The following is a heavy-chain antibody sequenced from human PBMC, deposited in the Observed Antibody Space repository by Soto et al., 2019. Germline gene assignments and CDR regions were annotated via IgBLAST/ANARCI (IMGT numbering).Heavy chain of an antibody. CDR2: INHSGST. CDR1: GGSFSGYY. CDR3: ARGLEWFDP. J-gene: IGHJ5*02. V-gene: IGHV4-34*01. Sequence: SETLSLTCAVYGGSFSGYYWSWIRQPPGKGLEWIGEINHSGSTNYNPSLKSRVTISVDTSKNQFSLKLSSVTAADTAVYYCARGLEWFDPWGQGTLVTVSS.